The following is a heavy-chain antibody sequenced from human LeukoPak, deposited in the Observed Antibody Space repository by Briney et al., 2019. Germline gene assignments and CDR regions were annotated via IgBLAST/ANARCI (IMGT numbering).Heavy chain of an antibody. CDR3: ARELNTYYYDSSGYSVGY. Sequence: PGGSLRLSCAASGFTFRSYWMHWVRQAPGKGLVWVSRINSDGSSTSYADSVKGRFTISRDNAKNTLYLQMNSLRAEDTAVYYCARELNTYYYDSSGYSVGYWGQGTLVTVSS. CDR1: GFTFRSYW. D-gene: IGHD3-22*01. V-gene: IGHV3-74*01. J-gene: IGHJ4*02. CDR2: INSDGSST.